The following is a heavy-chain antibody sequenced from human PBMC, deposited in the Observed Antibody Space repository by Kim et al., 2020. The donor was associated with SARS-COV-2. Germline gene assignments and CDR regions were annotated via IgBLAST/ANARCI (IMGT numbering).Heavy chain of an antibody. D-gene: IGHD4-17*01. CDR1: GFTFSSYG. V-gene: IGHV3-33*01. CDR3: ARGRTMTNKGLDY. J-gene: IGHJ4*02. CDR2: IWYDGSNK. Sequence: GGSLRLSCAASGFTFSSYGMHWVRQAPGKGLEWVAVIWYDGSNKFHADSVKGRFTISRDNSKNTLYLQMNSLRAEDTAIYSCARGRTMTNKGLDYWGQGTLVTVSS.